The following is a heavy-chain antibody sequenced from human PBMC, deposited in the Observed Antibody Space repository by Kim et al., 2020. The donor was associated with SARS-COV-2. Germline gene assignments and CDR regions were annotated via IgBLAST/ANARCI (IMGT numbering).Heavy chain of an antibody. CDR3: AGELSGYYYYYYGMDV. Sequence: VNGRFTISRDNSKNTLYLQMNSLRAEDTAVYYCAGELSGYYYYYYGMDVWGQGTTVTVSS. V-gene: IGHV3-23*01. D-gene: IGHD3-16*02. J-gene: IGHJ6*02.